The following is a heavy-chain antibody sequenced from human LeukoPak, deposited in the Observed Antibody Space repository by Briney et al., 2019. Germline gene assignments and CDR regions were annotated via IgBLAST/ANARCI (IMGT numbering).Heavy chain of an antibody. D-gene: IGHD3-9*01. CDR3: ARVPGLRYFDWLLTEYFQH. CDR1: GYTFTSYG. CDR2: ISAYNGNT. J-gene: IGHJ1*01. V-gene: IGHV1-18*01. Sequence: ASVKVSCKASGYTFTSYGISWVRQAPGQGLEWMGWISAYNGNTNYAQKLQGRVTMTTGTSTSTAYMELRSLRSDDTAVYYCARVPGLRYFDWLLTEYFQHWGQGTLVTVSS.